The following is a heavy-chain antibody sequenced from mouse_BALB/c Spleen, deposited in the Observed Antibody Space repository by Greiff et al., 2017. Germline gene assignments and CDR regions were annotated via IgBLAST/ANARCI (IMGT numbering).Heavy chain of an antibody. CDR3: TRAGLHYAMDY. Sequence: VQLQQSGAELVKPGASVKLSCKASGYTFTSYYMYWVKQRPGQGLEWIGEINPSNGGTNFNEKFKSKATLTVDKSSSTAYMQLSSLTSEDSAVYYCTRAGLHYAMDYWGQGTSGTVSS. D-gene: IGHD2-2*01. J-gene: IGHJ4*01. CDR1: GYTFTSYY. CDR2: INPSNGGT. V-gene: IGHV1S81*02.